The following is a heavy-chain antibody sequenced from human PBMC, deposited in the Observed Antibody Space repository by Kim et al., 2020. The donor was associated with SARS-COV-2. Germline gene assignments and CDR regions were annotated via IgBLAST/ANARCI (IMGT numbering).Heavy chain of an antibody. J-gene: IGHJ5*02. CDR1: GFTFDDYA. Sequence: GGSLRLSCVTSGFTFDDYAMYWVRQAPGKGPEWVSSINWNSARIDYADSVKGRFIVSRDNAKNSLYLQMNSLRPAETALYYCAKEPSSSWGDLSNWFDPWGQGPLVTDSS. V-gene: IGHV3-9*01. D-gene: IGHD6-13*01. CDR3: AKEPSSSWGDLSNWFDP. CDR2: INWNSARI.